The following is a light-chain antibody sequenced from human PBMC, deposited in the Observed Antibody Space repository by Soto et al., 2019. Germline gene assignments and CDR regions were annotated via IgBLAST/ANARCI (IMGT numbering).Light chain of an antibody. CDR3: QQRSNWPPIT. Sequence: EIVLTQSPATLSLSPGERATLSCRASQSVSSSYLAWYQQKPGQAPRLLIYGASNRATGIPDRFSGSGSGTDFTLTISSLEPEDFAVYYCQQRSNWPPITFGQGTRLEIK. CDR1: QSVSSSY. CDR2: GAS. V-gene: IGKV3D-20*02. J-gene: IGKJ5*01.